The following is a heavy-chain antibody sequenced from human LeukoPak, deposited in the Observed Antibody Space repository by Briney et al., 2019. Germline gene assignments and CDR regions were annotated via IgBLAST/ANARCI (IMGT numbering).Heavy chain of an antibody. CDR3: ARLRYGGGSSWEKYYYYGMDV. J-gene: IGHJ6*02. CDR2: IYYSGST. CDR1: GGSISSSSYY. D-gene: IGHD6-13*01. V-gene: IGHV4-39*01. Sequence: PSETLSLTCTVSGGSISSSSYYWGWIRQPPGKGLEWIGSIYYSGSTYYNPSLKSRATISVDTSKNQFSLKLSSVTAADTAVYYCARLRYGGGSSWEKYYYYGMDVWGQGTTVTVSS.